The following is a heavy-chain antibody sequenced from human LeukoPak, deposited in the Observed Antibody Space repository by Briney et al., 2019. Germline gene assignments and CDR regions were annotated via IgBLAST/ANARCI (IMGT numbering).Heavy chain of an antibody. CDR2: INHSGST. CDR3: ARAPGWLYSYGYYYMDV. CDR1: CGSFSGYY. D-gene: IGHD5-18*01. V-gene: IGHV4-34*01. J-gene: IGHJ6*03. Sequence: SETLSLTCAVYCGSFSGYYWSWIRQPPGKGLEWIGEINHSGSTNYNPSLKSRVTISVDTSKNQFSLKLSSVTAADTAVYYCARAPGWLYSYGYYYMDVWGKGTTVTVSS.